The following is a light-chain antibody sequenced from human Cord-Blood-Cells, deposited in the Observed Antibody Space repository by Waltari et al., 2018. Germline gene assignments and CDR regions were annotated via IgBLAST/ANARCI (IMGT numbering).Light chain of an antibody. V-gene: IGKV3-20*01. Sequence: EIVLTPPPGTLPLLLQERATLSCRASQRVRISYLPWYRQIPGQTPRLLIYGASSRATRLPDRFSGSGSGTDFTLTISRREPEYFAVYYCQQYGSSPGFGQGPSWRSN. CDR2: GAS. CDR3: QQYGSSPG. CDR1: QRVRISY. J-gene: IGKJ2*03.